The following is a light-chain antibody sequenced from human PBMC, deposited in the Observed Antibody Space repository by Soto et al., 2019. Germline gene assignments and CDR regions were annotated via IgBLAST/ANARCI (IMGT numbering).Light chain of an antibody. Sequence: DIVITQTPLSSPVTLVHPASISCRSSQILAHRDGNTYLSWLHQRPGQPPKVLIYWASTRESGVPDRFSGSESGTDFTLTISNLQAEDVAVYYCQQYYSTPWTFGQGTKVDIK. CDR2: WAS. CDR3: QQYYSTPWT. CDR1: QILAHRDGNTY. J-gene: IGKJ1*01. V-gene: IGKV2-24*01.